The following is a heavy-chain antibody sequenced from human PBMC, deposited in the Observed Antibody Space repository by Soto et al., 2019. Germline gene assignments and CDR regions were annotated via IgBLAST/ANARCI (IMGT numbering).Heavy chain of an antibody. CDR2: IYHSGST. CDR1: GGSISSSNW. J-gene: IGHJ6*02. V-gene: IGHV4-4*02. D-gene: IGHD6-13*01. Sequence: QVQLQESGPGLVKPSGTLSLTCAVSGGSISSSNWWSWVCQPPGKGLEWIGEIYHSGSTNYNPSLKRRVTISVDKSKNQFSLKLSSVTAADTAVYYCARDNLSKQTEPRDGMDVWGQGTTVTVSS. CDR3: ARDNLSKQTEPRDGMDV.